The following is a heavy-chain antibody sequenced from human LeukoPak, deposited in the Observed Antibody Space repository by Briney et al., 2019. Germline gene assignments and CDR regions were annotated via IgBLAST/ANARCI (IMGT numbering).Heavy chain of an antibody. CDR2: IYYSGST. Sequence: SETLSLTCTVSGGSVSSGSYYWSWIRQPPGKGLEWIGYIYYSGSTNYNPSLKSRVTISVDTSKNQFSLKLTSVTAADTAVYYCSRELHAIGYCSGGTCYQYDAFDIWGQGTMVTVSP. D-gene: IGHD2-15*01. J-gene: IGHJ3*02. V-gene: IGHV4-61*01. CDR3: SRELHAIGYCSGGTCYQYDAFDI. CDR1: GGSVSSGSYY.